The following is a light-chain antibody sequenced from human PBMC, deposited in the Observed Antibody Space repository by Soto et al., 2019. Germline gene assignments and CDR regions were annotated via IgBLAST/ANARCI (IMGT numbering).Light chain of an antibody. Sequence: IVVTQSPVTLSVSPGEIATLSFRAIQSLSSNLAWYQQKPGQAPRLLIYGASTRATGIPARFSGSGSGTEFTLTISSLQPEDFAVYYCQQYNNWPRTFGQGTKVDIK. CDR2: GAS. CDR3: QQYNNWPRT. V-gene: IGKV3-15*01. J-gene: IGKJ1*01. CDR1: QSLSSN.